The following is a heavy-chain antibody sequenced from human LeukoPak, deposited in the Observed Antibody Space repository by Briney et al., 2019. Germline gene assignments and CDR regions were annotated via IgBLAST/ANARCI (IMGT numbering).Heavy chain of an antibody. CDR3: ARESTPLRGAFDP. CDR1: RFTFSSYE. D-gene: IGHD5-24*01. J-gene: IGHJ5*02. CDR2: IDSRDNT. V-gene: IGHV3-53*04. Sequence: GGSLRLSCAASRFTFSSYEMNWVRQAPGKGLEWVSVIDSRDNTYHADSVKGRFTISGHTSRNTLYLQMNSLRAEDTAVYYCARESTPLRGAFDPWGPGTLVTVSS.